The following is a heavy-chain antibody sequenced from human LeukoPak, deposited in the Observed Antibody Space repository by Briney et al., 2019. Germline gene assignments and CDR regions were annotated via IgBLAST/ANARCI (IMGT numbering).Heavy chain of an antibody. CDR1: GFTFSSYA. CDR2: ISYDGSNK. Sequence: PGGSLRLSCAASGFTFSSYAMHWVRQAPGKGLQWVAVISYDGSNKYYADSVKGRFTISRDNSKNTLYLQMNSLRTEDTAVYYCARDRISYSLDAFEIWGQGTMVTVSS. CDR3: ARDRISYSLDAFEI. V-gene: IGHV3-30-3*01. D-gene: IGHD2-21*01. J-gene: IGHJ3*02.